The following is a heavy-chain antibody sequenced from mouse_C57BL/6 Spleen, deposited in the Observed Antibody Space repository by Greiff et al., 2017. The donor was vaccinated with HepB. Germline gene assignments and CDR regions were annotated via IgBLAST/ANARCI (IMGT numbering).Heavy chain of an antibody. J-gene: IGHJ4*01. D-gene: IGHD2-2*01. CDR3: AREGLRGYAMDY. Sequence: EVKLVESGGGLVQPGGSLSLSCAASGFTFTDYYMSWVRQPPGKALEWLGFIRNKANGYTTEYSASVKGRFTISRDNSQSILYLQMHALRAEDSATYYCAREGLRGYAMDYWGQGTSVTVSS. CDR1: GFTFTDYY. CDR2: IRNKANGYTT. V-gene: IGHV7-3*01.